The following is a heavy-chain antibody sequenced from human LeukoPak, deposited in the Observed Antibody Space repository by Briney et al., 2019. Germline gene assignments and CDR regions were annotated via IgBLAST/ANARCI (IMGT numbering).Heavy chain of an antibody. J-gene: IGHJ6*02. CDR2: IYTSGST. CDR3: ARPRLGYGMDV. D-gene: IGHD6-19*01. Sequence: SETLSLTRTVSRGSISSYYRSWIRQPAGKGLEWIGRIYTSGSTNYNPSLKSRVTMSVDTSKNQFSLKLSSVTAADTAVYYCARPRLGYGMDVWGQGTTVTVSS. V-gene: IGHV4-4*07. CDR1: RGSISSYY.